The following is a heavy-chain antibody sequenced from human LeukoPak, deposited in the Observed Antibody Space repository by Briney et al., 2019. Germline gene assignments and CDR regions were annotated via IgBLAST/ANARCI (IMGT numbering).Heavy chain of an antibody. J-gene: IGHJ6*02. CDR3: ARNNGMDV. CDR2: VNRDGSET. Sequence: PGGSLRLSCAASGFALGSHWMTWVRQVPGRGPEWVANVNRDGSETYYLDSVKGRFTISKDNAKNSLYLQMNSLRAEDTALYHCARNNGMDVWGQETTVIVSS. CDR1: GFALGSHW. V-gene: IGHV3-7*03.